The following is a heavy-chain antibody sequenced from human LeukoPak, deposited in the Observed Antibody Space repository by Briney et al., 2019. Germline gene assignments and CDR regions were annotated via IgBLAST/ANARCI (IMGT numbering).Heavy chain of an antibody. Sequence: PSETLSLTCAVYGGSFSGYYWSWIRQPPGKGLEWIGSIYYSGSTYYNPSLKSRVTISVDTSKNQFSLKLSSVTAADTAVFYCARVEMATLTGGYFDYWGQGILVTVSS. CDR3: ARVEMATLTGGYFDY. V-gene: IGHV4-34*01. D-gene: IGHD5-24*01. CDR2: IYYSGST. CDR1: GGSFSGYY. J-gene: IGHJ4*02.